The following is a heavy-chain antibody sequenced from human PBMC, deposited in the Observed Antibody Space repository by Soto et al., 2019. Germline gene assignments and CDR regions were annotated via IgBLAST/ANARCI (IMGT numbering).Heavy chain of an antibody. J-gene: IGHJ4*02. Sequence: PSETLSLTCTVSGGSISSGDYYWSWIRQPPGKGLEWIGYIYYSGSTYYNPSLKSRVTISVDTSKNQFSLKLSSVTAADTAVYYCARGFHGDYSYYFDYWGQGTLVTVSS. D-gene: IGHD4-17*01. CDR3: ARGFHGDYSYYFDY. CDR1: GGSISSGDYY. CDR2: IYYSGST. V-gene: IGHV4-30-4*01.